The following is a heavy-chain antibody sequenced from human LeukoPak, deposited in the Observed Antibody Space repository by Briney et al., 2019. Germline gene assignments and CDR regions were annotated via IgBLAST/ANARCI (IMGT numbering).Heavy chain of an antibody. CDR3: ARINSSGYYYYFDY. CDR1: GGSISSYY. CDR2: IYTSGST. Sequence: SETLSLTCTVSGGSISSYYWSWIRQPAGKGLEWIGRIYTSGSTNYNPSLKSRVTMSVDTSKNQFSLKLSSVTAADTAVYYCARINSSGYYYYFDYWGQGTLVTASS. J-gene: IGHJ4*02. V-gene: IGHV4-4*07. D-gene: IGHD3-22*01.